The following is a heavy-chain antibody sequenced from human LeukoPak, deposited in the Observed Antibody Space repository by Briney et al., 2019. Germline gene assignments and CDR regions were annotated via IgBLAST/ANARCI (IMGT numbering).Heavy chain of an antibody. CDR2: IIPIFGTA. CDR3: ARGLLRQHTDY. V-gene: IGHV1-69*13. Sequence: ASVKVSCTASGGTFSSYAISWVRQAPGQGLEWMGGIIPIFGTANYAQKFQGRVTITADESTSTAYMELSSLRSEDTAVYYCARGLLRQHTDYWGQGTLVTVSS. J-gene: IGHJ4*02. CDR1: GGTFSSYA. D-gene: IGHD3-3*01.